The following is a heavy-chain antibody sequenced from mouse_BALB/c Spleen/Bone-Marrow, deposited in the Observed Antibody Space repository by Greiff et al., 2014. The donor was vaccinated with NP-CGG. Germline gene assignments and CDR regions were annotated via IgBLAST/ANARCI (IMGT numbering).Heavy chain of an antibody. J-gene: IGHJ4*01. V-gene: IGHV2-9*02. CDR3: ARITTATGAMDY. D-gene: IGHD1-2*01. CDR2: IWADGST. Sequence: VMLVESGPGLVAPSQSLSISCTVSGFSLTSYGVHWVRQPPGKGLEWLGVIWADGSTNYNSALMSRLSINKDNSKGQVFLKMNSLQTDDTAMYYCARITTATGAMDYWGQGTSVTVSS. CDR1: GFSLTSYG.